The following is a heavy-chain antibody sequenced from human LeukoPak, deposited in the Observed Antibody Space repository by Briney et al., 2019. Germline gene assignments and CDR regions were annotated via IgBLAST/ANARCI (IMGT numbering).Heavy chain of an antibody. J-gene: IGHJ4*02. V-gene: IGHV3-20*01. D-gene: IGHD3-3*01. Sequence: GGSLRLPCAASGFTFDDYGMSWVRQAPGKGLEWVSGINWNGGSTGYADSVKGRFTISRDNAKNSLYLQMNSLRAEDTALYHCARGAAEYYDFAYYFDYWGQGTLVTVSS. CDR2: INWNGGST. CDR3: ARGAAEYYDFAYYFDY. CDR1: GFTFDDYG.